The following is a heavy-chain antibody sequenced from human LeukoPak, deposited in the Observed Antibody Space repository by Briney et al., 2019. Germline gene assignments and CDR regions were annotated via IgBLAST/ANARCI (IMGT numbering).Heavy chain of an antibody. CDR2: IYHSGST. V-gene: IGHV4-30-2*01. D-gene: IGHD3-10*01. CDR1: GGSFSGYS. Sequence: SETLSLTCAVYGGSFSGYSWSWIRQPPGKGLEWIGYIYHSGSTYYNPSLKSRVTISVDRSKNQFSLKLSSVTAADTAVYYCARGGYTMVRGVISRTFDYWGQGTLVTVSS. J-gene: IGHJ4*02. CDR3: ARGGYTMVRGVISRTFDY.